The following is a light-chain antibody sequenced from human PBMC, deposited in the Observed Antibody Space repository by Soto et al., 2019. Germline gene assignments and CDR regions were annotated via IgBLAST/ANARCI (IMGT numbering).Light chain of an antibody. V-gene: IGKV3D-20*02. CDR3: QQRNSWPPIT. CDR1: QSVSSSY. J-gene: IGKJ5*01. Sequence: EIVLTQSPGTLSLPPGERSTLSCRAIQSVSSSYLAWYQQKPGQAPRLLIYGASSRATGIPDRFSGSGSGTDFTLTISRLEPEDFALYYCQQRNSWPPITCGQGKRLEIK. CDR2: GAS.